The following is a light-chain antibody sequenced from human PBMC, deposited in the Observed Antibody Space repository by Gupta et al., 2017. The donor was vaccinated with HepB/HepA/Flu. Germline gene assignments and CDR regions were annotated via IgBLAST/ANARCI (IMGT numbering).Light chain of an antibody. J-gene: IGLJ1*01. CDR2: DNN. CDR1: ISNIGNNY. CDR3: GAWDGRLSVYV. Sequence: QPVLTPPPLVSAAPGQQVAFSCPRSISNIGNNYVSWYQQLPGTAPKLLIYDNNNRPSGIPDRFSGSKSGTSATLDITGLQTGDEADYNCGAWDGRLSVYVFGPGTEVTVL. V-gene: IGLV1-51*01.